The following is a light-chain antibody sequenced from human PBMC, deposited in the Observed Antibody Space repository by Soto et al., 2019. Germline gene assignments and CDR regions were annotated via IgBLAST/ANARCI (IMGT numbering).Light chain of an antibody. CDR1: QSVSSN. Sequence: DIVMTQSLATLSVSPGQRATPSCRASQSVSSNLAWYQQKRGQAPRLLMYGASTRATGIPVRFSGSGSGTEFTLIISSLQSEDFGVYFCQEYNDWPRTFGEGTKVEI. CDR3: QEYNDWPRT. J-gene: IGKJ1*01. CDR2: GAS. V-gene: IGKV3-15*01.